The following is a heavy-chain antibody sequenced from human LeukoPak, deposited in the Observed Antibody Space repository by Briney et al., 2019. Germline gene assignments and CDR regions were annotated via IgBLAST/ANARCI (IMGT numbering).Heavy chain of an antibody. J-gene: IGHJ6*02. CDR1: GYSISSGYY. CDR3: ARDVVPAASGMDV. D-gene: IGHD2-2*01. CDR2: IYHSGSI. V-gene: IGHV4-38-2*02. Sequence: SETLSLTCTVSGYSISSGYYWGWIRQPPGKGLEWIGSIYHSGSIYYNPSLKSRVTISVDTSKNQFSLKLSSVTAADTAVYYCARDVVPAASGMDVWGQGTTVTVSS.